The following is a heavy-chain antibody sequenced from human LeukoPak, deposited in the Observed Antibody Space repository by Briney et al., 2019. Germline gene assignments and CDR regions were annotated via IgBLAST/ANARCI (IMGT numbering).Heavy chain of an antibody. V-gene: IGHV3-48*01. Sequence: PGRSLTLSCAASGFTFSNYNMNWVRQAPGKGLEWVSYISSISRTIYYADSVKGRFTISRDNAKNSLYLQMNSLRAEDTAVFYCARDRGGTDDFWSGYYTGYFDYWGQGTLVTVSS. CDR3: ARDRGGTDDFWSGYYTGYFDY. CDR2: ISSISRTI. D-gene: IGHD3-3*01. CDR1: GFTFSNYN. J-gene: IGHJ4*02.